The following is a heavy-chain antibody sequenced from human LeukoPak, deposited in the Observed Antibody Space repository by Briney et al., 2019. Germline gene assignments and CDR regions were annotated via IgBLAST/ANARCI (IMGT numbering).Heavy chain of an antibody. Sequence: GGSLRLSCAASGFTFTTYWMSWVCQAPGKGLEWVANIKQDGSAKYYMDSVKGRFTISRDNANNSLYLQMSSLRAEDTAVYYCARVAAAVPDQWGQGTLVTVSS. D-gene: IGHD6-25*01. J-gene: IGHJ5*02. CDR3: ARVAAAVPDQ. CDR1: GFTFTTYW. V-gene: IGHV3-7*04. CDR2: IKQDGSAK.